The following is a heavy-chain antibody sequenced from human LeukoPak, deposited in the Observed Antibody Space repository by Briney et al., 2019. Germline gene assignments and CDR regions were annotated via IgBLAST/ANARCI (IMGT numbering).Heavy chain of an antibody. Sequence: PSETLSLTCTVSGGSISSGGYYWSWIRQHPGKGLERIGYIYYSGSTYYNPSLKSRITISVDTSKNQFSLKLSSVTAADTAVYYCARGFGGSSTSYAYPFGYWGQGTLVTVSS. J-gene: IGHJ4*02. V-gene: IGHV4-31*03. CDR1: GGSISSGGYY. CDR3: ARGFGGSSTSYAYPFGY. CDR2: IYYSGST. D-gene: IGHD2-2*01.